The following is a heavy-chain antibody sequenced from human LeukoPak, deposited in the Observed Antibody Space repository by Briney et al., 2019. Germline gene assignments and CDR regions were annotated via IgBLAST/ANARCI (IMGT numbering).Heavy chain of an antibody. CDR1: GFIFSSYG. D-gene: IGHD2-15*01. CDR2: ITGSTYSS. CDR3: AKDQLNRFCSGGSCSITHDY. Sequence: GGTLRLSCAASGFIFSSYGMSWVRQAPGGGLEWISGITGSTYSSYYADSVRGRFTISRDNSKNTLYLQMNSLRADDTAVYYCAKDQLNRFCSGGSCSITHDYWGQGTLVTVSS. J-gene: IGHJ4*02. V-gene: IGHV3-23*01.